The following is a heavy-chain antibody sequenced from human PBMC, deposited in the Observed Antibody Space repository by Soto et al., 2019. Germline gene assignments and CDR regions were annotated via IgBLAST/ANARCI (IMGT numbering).Heavy chain of an antibody. CDR1: GGSIGSYH. Sequence: QVLLQESGPGQVKPSETLSLTCTVSGGSIGSYHWRWVRQPPGKGLEWIASVYYTGTTNYNPSLGSRVTISIDAPENQISLKLTSVTAADTAFYYCARDTVLTGMFDLWGQGTLVTVSS. CDR2: VYYTGTT. J-gene: IGHJ5*02. CDR3: ARDTVLTGMFDL. D-gene: IGHD4-17*01. V-gene: IGHV4-59*01.